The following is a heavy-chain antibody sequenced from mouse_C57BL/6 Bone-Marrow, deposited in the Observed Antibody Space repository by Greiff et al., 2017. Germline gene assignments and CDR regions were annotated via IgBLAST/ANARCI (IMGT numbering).Heavy chain of an antibody. V-gene: IGHV5-4*01. Sequence: EVHLVESGGGLVKPGGSLKLSCAASGFTFSSYAMSWVRQTPEKRLEWVATISDGGSYTYYPDNVKGRFTISRDNAKNNLYLQMSHLKSEDTAMYYCARERDYYGSSDYAMDYWGQGTSVTVSS. CDR1: GFTFSSYA. D-gene: IGHD1-1*01. J-gene: IGHJ4*01. CDR2: ISDGGSYT. CDR3: ARERDYYGSSDYAMDY.